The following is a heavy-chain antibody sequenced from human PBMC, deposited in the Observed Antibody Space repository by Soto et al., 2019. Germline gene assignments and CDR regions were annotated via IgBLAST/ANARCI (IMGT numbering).Heavy chain of an antibody. CDR3: AKGRSYYYYGVDV. CDR1: GFTFSSCA. Sequence: PGVSLRLSCAASGFTFSSCAMGWVRQAPGKGLEWVSDIIDSGASTYYADSVKGRFTISRDNSKSTLYLQMSSLRAEDTALYYCAKGRSYYYYGVDVWGQGTTVTVSS. J-gene: IGHJ6*02. CDR2: IIDSGAST. V-gene: IGHV3-23*01.